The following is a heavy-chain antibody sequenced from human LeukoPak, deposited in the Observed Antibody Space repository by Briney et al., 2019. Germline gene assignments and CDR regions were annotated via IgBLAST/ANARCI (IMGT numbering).Heavy chain of an antibody. CDR1: GGSISSSSYY. CDR2: IYYSGST. Sequence: SETLSLTCTVSGGSISSSSYYWGWIRQPPGKGLEWIGHIYYSGSTNSNPSLKSRVTISVDTSKNQFSLKLSSVTAADTAVYYCARDHWDYGDYGDIGYYYYMDVWGKGTTVTISS. V-gene: IGHV4-39*07. J-gene: IGHJ6*03. D-gene: IGHD4-17*01. CDR3: ARDHWDYGDYGDIGYYYYMDV.